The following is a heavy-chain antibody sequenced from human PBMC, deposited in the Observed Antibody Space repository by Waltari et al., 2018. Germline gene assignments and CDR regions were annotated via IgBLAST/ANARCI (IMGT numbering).Heavy chain of an antibody. J-gene: IGHJ5*01. D-gene: IGHD3-3*01. CDR2: IYSSGDT. Sequence: QMQLQESGPGLVEPSQTLSLTCSVSGGSITSPYYYWNWFRQPVGKGLEWIGLIYSSGDTNYNPSLKTRVSISMDTSRSQFSLKLTSVTAADTAVYYCARDLRHPSYYDFSFDTWGPGALVTVSS. V-gene: IGHV4-61*02. CDR1: GGSITSPYYY. CDR3: ARDLRHPSYYDFSFDT.